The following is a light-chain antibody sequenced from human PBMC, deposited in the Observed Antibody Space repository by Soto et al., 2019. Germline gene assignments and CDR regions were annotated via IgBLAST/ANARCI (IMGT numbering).Light chain of an antibody. J-gene: IGKJ5*01. CDR3: QQYGSLIT. CDR2: GSF. CDR1: ERIYSAY. Sequence: EVVLTQSPGTLSLSRGERATLSCRASERIYSAYLGWYQQKPGQAPRLLIYGSFSRATGIPDRFSGSGSGTDFTLTISRLEPEDFAVYYCQQYGSLITFGQGTRLEIK. V-gene: IGKV3-20*01.